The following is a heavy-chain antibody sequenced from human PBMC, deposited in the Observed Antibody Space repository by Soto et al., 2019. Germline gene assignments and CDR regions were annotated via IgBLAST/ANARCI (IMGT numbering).Heavy chain of an antibody. V-gene: IGHV4-34*01. CDR1: GGSFSGYY. CDR3: ARGVGYGMEV. Sequence: PSETLSLTSAVYGGSFSGYYWSWICQPPGKGLEWIGEIKQSGSTNYNPSLKSRVTISVDTSKNQFSLELSSVTAADTAVYYCARGVGYGMEVWGQGTTVTVSS. D-gene: IGHD2-15*01. CDR2: IKQSGST. J-gene: IGHJ6*02.